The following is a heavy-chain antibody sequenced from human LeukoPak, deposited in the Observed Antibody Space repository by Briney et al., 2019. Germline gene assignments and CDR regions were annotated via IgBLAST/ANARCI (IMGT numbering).Heavy chain of an antibody. CDR1: GFTFSSYA. D-gene: IGHD5-18*01. CDR2: ITGSGDST. V-gene: IGHV3-23*01. J-gene: IGHJ4*02. CDR3: AKERGYSYAFDY. Sequence: GGSLRLSCAASGFTFSSYAMSWVRQAPGKGLEWVSTITGSGDSTYYADSVKGRFTISRDNSKNNLYLQMNSLRAEDTAVYYCAKERGYSYAFDYWGQGTLVTVSS.